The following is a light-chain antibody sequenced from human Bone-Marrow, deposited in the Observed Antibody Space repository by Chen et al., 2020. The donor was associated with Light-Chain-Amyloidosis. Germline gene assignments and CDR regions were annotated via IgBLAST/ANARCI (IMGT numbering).Light chain of an antibody. V-gene: IGLV3-25*03. CDR3: QSADSSGTYEVI. J-gene: IGLJ2*01. CDR1: AVPTKY. CDR2: RDT. Sequence: YGLPQPPSVSGSPGHTARITCSGDAVPTKYAYWYKQKPGQAPVLVIHRDTERPSGISERFSGSSSGTTATLTISGVQAEDEADYHCQSADSSGTYEVIFGGGTKLTVL.